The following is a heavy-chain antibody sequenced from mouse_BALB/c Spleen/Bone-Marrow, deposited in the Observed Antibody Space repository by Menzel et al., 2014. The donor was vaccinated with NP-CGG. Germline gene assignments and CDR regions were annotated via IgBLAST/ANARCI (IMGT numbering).Heavy chain of an antibody. J-gene: IGHJ4*01. Sequence: QAQLQQSGAELVRPGASVTLSCKASGYTFTDYEMHWVKQTPVHGLEWIGTLDPETGGTAYNQKFKDMATLTADKSSTTAYMELRSLTSEDSAVYYCANWGSYAKDYWCQGISVT. CDR1: GYTFTDYE. CDR3: ANWGSYAKDY. CDR2: LDPETGGT. V-gene: IGHV1-15*01. D-gene: IGHD4-1*01.